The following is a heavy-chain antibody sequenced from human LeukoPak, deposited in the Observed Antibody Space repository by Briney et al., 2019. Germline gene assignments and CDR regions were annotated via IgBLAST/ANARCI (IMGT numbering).Heavy chain of an antibody. CDR1: GGSISSSSYY. CDR2: IYYSGST. CDR3: ASPSYYYDSSGYYTYFDY. J-gene: IGHJ4*02. D-gene: IGHD3-22*01. Sequence: PSETLSLTCTVSGGSISSSSYYWGWIRQPPGKGLEWIGSIYYSGSTYYNPSLKSRVTISVDTSKNQFSLKLSSVTAADTAVYYCASPSYYYDSSGYYTYFDYWGQGTLVTVSS. V-gene: IGHV4-39*01.